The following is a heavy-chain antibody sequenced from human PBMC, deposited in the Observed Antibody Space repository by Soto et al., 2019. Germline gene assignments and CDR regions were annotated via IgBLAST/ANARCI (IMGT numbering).Heavy chain of an antibody. D-gene: IGHD3-10*01. Sequence: GGSLRLSCAASGFTFSSYWMHWVRQAPGKGLVWVSRMNEDGGTTDYADSVKGRFTISRDNAKNTLYLQMNSLRVEDTAVYYCASDLSGRADVWGQGTTVTVYS. CDR1: GFTFSSYW. V-gene: IGHV3-74*01. CDR2: MNEDGGTT. J-gene: IGHJ6*02. CDR3: ASDLSGRADV.